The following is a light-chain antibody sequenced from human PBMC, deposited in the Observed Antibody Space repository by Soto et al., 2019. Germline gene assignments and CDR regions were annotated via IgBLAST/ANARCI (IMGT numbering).Light chain of an antibody. Sequence: EILMTQSPATLSVSPGERATLSCRASQSVSSNLAWYQQKPGQAPRLLIFGASRRATGIPVRFSGSGSGTEFTLTISSLQSEDFAVYYWQQYNNWPPYSFGQGTQVEIK. J-gene: IGKJ2*01. CDR2: GAS. V-gene: IGKV3-15*01. CDR3: QQYNNWPPYS. CDR1: QSVSSN.